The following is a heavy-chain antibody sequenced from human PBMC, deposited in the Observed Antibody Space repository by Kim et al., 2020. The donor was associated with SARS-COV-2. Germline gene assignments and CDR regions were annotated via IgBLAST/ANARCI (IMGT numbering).Heavy chain of an antibody. V-gene: IGHV7-4-1*02. Sequence: ASVKVSCKASGYTFTSYAMNWVRQAPGQGLEWMGWINTNTGNPTYAQGFTGRFVFSLDTSVSTAYLQISSLKAEDTAVYYCARDPAKFTYYDILNYGMDVWGQGTTVTVSS. D-gene: IGHD3-9*01. CDR2: INTNTGNP. J-gene: IGHJ6*02. CDR3: ARDPAKFTYYDILNYGMDV. CDR1: GYTFTSYA.